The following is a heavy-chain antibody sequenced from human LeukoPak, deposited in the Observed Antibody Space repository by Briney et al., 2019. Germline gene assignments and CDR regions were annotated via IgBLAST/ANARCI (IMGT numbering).Heavy chain of an antibody. V-gene: IGHV4-34*01. CDR3: ARVREYDILTGFRGMDV. CDR1: GGSFSGYY. D-gene: IGHD3-9*01. CDR2: INHSGST. J-gene: IGHJ6*02. Sequence: SETLSLTCAVYGGSFSGYYWSWIRQPPGKGLEWIGEINHSGSTNYNPSLKSRVTISVDTSKNQFSLKLSSVTAADTAVYYCARVREYDILTGFRGMDVWGQGTTVTVSS.